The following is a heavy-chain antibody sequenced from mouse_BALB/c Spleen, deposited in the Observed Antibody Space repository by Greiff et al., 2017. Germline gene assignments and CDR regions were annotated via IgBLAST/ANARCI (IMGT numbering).Heavy chain of an antibody. Sequence: VQLKESGPGLVKPSQSLSLTCTVTGYSITSDYAWNWLRQFPGNKLEWMGYISYSGSTSYNPSLKSRISITRDTSKNQFFLQLNSVTTEDTATYYCARAPGTYWGQGTLVTVSA. J-gene: IGHJ3*01. CDR2: ISYSGST. V-gene: IGHV3-2*02. CDR1: GYSITSDYA. D-gene: IGHD4-1*01. CDR3: ARAPGTY.